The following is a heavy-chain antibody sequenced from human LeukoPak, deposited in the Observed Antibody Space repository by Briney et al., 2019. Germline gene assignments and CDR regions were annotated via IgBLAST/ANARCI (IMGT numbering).Heavy chain of an antibody. CDR1: GFTFSSYW. J-gene: IGHJ4*02. CDR3: TTDVILLWFGELTNGLDY. V-gene: IGHV3-7*03. Sequence: GGSLRLSCAASGFTFSSYWMSWVRQAPGKGLEWVANIKQDGSEKYYVDSVKGRFTISRDNAKNSLYLQMNSLKTEDTAVYYCTTDVILLWFGELTNGLDYWGQGTLVTVSS. CDR2: IKQDGSEK. D-gene: IGHD3-10*01.